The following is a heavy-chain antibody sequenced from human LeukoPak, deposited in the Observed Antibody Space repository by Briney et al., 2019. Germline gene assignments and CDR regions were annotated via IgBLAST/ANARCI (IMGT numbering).Heavy chain of an antibody. D-gene: IGHD3-3*01. CDR2: ISYDGSNK. Sequence: GGSLRLSCAASGFTFSSYAMHWVRQAPGKGLEWVAVISYDGSNKYYADSVKGRFTISRDNSKNTLYLQTNSLRAEDTAVYYCARGIEKRLFLGYWGQGTLVTVSS. V-gene: IGHV3-30-3*01. CDR1: GFTFSSYA. CDR3: ARGIEKRLFLGY. J-gene: IGHJ4*02.